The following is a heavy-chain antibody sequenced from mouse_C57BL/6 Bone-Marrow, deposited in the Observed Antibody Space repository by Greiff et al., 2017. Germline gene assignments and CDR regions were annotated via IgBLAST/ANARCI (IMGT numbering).Heavy chain of an antibody. V-gene: IGHV1-55*01. D-gene: IGHD2-4*01. CDR2: IYPGSGST. J-gene: IGHJ4*01. Sequence: QVQLQQSGAELVKPGASVKMSFKASGYTFTSYWITWVKQRPGQGLEWIGDIYPGSGSTNYNEKFKSKATLTVDKSSSTAYMQLSSLTSEDSAVYYCAGYYDYDDGYYYAMDYWGQGTSVTVSS. CDR3: AGYYDYDDGYYYAMDY. CDR1: GYTFTSYW.